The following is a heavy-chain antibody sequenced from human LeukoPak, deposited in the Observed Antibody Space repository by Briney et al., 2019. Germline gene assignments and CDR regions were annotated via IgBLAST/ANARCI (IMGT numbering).Heavy chain of an antibody. J-gene: IGHJ6*02. V-gene: IGHV3-33*01. D-gene: IGHD3-9*01. CDR1: GFTFSSYG. CDR2: VWYDGINK. Sequence: GGSLRLSCSASGFTFSSYGMHWVPQAPGKGLEWVAVVWYDGINKYYADSVKGRFTISRDNSKNTLYLQMNSLRAEDRAVYYCAGTDYDILSGYGLDVWGQGTTVTVSS. CDR3: AGTDYDILSGYGLDV.